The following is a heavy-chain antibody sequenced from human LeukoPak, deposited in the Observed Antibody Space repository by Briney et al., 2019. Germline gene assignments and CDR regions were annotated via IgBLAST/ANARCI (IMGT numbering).Heavy chain of an antibody. CDR1: GGSISSYY. V-gene: IGHV4-59*08. CDR2: IYYSGST. D-gene: IGHD3-10*02. Sequence: SETLSLTCTVSGGSISSYYWSWIRQPPGKGLEWIGYIYYSGSTNYNPSLKSRVTISVDTSKNQFSLKLSSVTAADTAVYYCARHNDYYVVGGMDVWGQGTTDTVSS. J-gene: IGHJ6*02. CDR3: ARHNDYYVVGGMDV.